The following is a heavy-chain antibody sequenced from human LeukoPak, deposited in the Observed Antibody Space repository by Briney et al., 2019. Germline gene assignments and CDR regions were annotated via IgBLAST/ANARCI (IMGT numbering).Heavy chain of an antibody. CDR1: WINFNNFS. Sequence: GSLKIPCASSWINFNNFSYHWGRQAPSQGLEWVAIISYDGSNKYYADSVKGRFTISRDNSKNTLYLQMNSLRAEDTAVYYCARESVVAARGRGLWFDYWGQGTLVTVSS. CDR3: ARESVVAARGRGLWFDY. J-gene: IGHJ4*02. V-gene: IGHV3-30-3*01. D-gene: IGHD2-15*01. CDR2: ISYDGSNK.